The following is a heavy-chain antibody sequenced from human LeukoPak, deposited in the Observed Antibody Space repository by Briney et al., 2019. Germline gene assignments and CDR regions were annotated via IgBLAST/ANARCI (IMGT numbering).Heavy chain of an antibody. V-gene: IGHV3-30*02. CDR1: GFTFSSYG. Sequence: PGGSLRLSCAASGFTFSSYGMHWVRQAPGKGLEWVAFIRYDGSNKYYADSVKGRFTISRDNSKNTLYLQMNSLRAEDTAVYYCAKDVSTGGIAARPKDYYYYYYMDVWGKGTTVTVSS. J-gene: IGHJ6*03. D-gene: IGHD6-6*01. CDR2: IRYDGSNK. CDR3: AKDVSTGGIAARPKDYYYYYYMDV.